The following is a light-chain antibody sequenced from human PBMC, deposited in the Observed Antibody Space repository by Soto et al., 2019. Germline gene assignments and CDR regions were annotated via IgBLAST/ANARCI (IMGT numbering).Light chain of an antibody. CDR3: QQHSDWPLT. Sequence: EIVLIQSPATLSLSPGERATLSCRACQSVSSNLAWYQQNPGQAPRLLIFDASKRATGIPVRFSGSGSGTDFTLTISSLEPEDFTVYYCQQHSDWPLTFGGGTRVEIK. J-gene: IGKJ4*01. CDR1: QSVSSN. V-gene: IGKV3-11*01. CDR2: DAS.